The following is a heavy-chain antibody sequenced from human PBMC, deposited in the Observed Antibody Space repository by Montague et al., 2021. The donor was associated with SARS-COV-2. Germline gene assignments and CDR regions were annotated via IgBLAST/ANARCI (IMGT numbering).Heavy chain of an antibody. J-gene: IGHJ4*02. CDR1: GGSFSDYH. CDR2: INNGGRT. Sequence: SETLSLTCAVYGGSFSDYHWTWIRQSPGGGLEWIGQINNGGRTKYNPSLKSRVTISIDTSKNQFSLQLTSVTAADTAVYYCARGAPGYWGQGTLVTVSS. D-gene: IGHD1-1*01. CDR3: ARGAPGY. V-gene: IGHV4-34*01.